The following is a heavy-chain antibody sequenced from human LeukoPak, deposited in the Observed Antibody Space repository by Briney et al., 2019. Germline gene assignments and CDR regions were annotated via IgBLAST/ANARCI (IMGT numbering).Heavy chain of an antibody. D-gene: IGHD3-16*01. Sequence: ASVKVSCKASGYTFTDYYIHWVRQAPGQGLEWMGWVNPNSGGTNYAQKFHGRVTVTRDTSISTVYMELSRLRSDDTAVYYCAREVGDPPLGFCVYWGQGTLVTVSS. V-gene: IGHV1-2*02. J-gene: IGHJ4*02. CDR2: VNPNSGGT. CDR3: AREVGDPPLGFCVY. CDR1: GYTFTDYY.